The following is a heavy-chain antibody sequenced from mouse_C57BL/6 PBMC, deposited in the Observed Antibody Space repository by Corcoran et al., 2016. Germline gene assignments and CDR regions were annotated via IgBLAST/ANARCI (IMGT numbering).Heavy chain of an antibody. D-gene: IGHD2-3*01. J-gene: IGHJ2*01. CDR1: GYSITSGYY. CDR3: ASRDGYYDFDY. Sequence: DVQLQESGPGLVRPSQSLSLTCSVTGYSITSGYYWNWIRQFPGNKLEWMGYISYDGSNNYNPSLKNRISITRDTSKNQFFLKLNSVTTEDTATYYCASRDGYYDFDYWGQGTTLTVSS. CDR2: ISYDGSN. V-gene: IGHV3-6*01.